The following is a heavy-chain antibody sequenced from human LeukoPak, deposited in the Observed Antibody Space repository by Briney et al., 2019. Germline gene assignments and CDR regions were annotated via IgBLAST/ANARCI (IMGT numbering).Heavy chain of an antibody. CDR2: IQNKGNSHIA. J-gene: IGHJ1*01. CDR1: GFTFSDYY. V-gene: IGHV3-72*01. Sequence: PGGSLRLSCAASGFTFSDYYMDWVRQAPGKGLEWVGRIQNKGNSHIANYAASVKGRFTMSRDDSKNSLSLQMNSLRTEDTAVYYCTRDASTSLFNWGQGTLVTVSS. D-gene: IGHD2/OR15-2a*01. CDR3: TRDASTSLFN.